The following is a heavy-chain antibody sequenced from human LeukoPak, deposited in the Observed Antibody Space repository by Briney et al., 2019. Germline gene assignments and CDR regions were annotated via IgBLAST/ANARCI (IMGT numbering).Heavy chain of an antibody. Sequence: SVKVSCKASGGTFSSYAISWVRQAPGQGLEWMGGIIPIFGTANYAQKLQGRVTMTTDTSTSTAYMELRSLRSDDTAVYYCARSIVGARTQLPCDYWGQGTLVTVSS. CDR1: GGTFSSYA. D-gene: IGHD1-26*01. V-gene: IGHV1-69*05. CDR3: ARSIVGARTQLPCDY. CDR2: IIPIFGTA. J-gene: IGHJ4*02.